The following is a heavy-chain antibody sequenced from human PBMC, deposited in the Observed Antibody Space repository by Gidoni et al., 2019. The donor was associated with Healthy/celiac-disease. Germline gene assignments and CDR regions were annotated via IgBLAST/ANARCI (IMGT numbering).Heavy chain of an antibody. CDR3: TRGLRFLEWFLNY. Sequence: EVQLVEYGGGWVKPGRPRRLSCKAAGFTCGDDAMSWVRQAPGKGLEWVGFIRSKSYGGTTEYASSVKCRFTISRDDSKSIAYLQMNSLKAEDTALYYCTRGLRFLEWFLNYWGQVTLVTVSS. V-gene: IGHV3-49*04. J-gene: IGHJ4*02. CDR1: GFTCGDDA. CDR2: IRSKSYGGTT. D-gene: IGHD3-3*01.